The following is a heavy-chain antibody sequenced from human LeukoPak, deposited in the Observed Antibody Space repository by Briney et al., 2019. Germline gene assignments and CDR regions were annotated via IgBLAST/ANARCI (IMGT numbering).Heavy chain of an antibody. J-gene: IGHJ5*02. D-gene: IGHD3-22*01. V-gene: IGHV4-59*01. CDR3: ASLNYYDSSGYYYLDNWFDP. CDR2: IYYSGST. Sequence: SETLSLTCTVSGGSISSYYWSWIRQPPGKGLEWIGYIYYSGSTNYNPSLKSRVTISVDTSKNQFSLKLSSVTAAGTAVYYCASLNYYDSSGYYYLDNWFDPWGQGTLVTVSS. CDR1: GGSISSYY.